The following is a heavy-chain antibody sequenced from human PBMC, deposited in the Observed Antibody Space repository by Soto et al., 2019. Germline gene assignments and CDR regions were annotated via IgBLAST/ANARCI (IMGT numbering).Heavy chain of an antibody. D-gene: IGHD2-15*01. Sequence: EMQLVESGEGLVQPGGSLRLSCAASGFTVSSSYMTWVRQTPGKGLEWVSVMYAGGTTYYADSVKGRFTFSRDNSKNMLYLQMSNLRAEDTAMYYCAREFRDGSNTRLAFDPWGQGTLVTVSS. CDR1: GFTVSSSY. CDR2: MYAGGTT. J-gene: IGHJ5*02. V-gene: IGHV3-66*01. CDR3: AREFRDGSNTRLAFDP.